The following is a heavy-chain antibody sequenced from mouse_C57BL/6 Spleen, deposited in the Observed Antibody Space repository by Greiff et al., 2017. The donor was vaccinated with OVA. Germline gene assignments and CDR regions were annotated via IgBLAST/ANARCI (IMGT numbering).Heavy chain of an antibody. V-gene: IGHV1-52*01. D-gene: IGHD1-1*01. CDR2: IDPSDSET. Sequence: VQLQQPGAELVRPGSSVKLSCKASGYTFTSYWMHWVKQRPIQGLEWIGNIDPSDSETHYNQKFKDKATLTVDKSSSTAYMQLSSLTSEDSAVYYCARSSEFITTVVAHFDYWGQGTTLTVSS. J-gene: IGHJ2*01. CDR1: GYTFTSYW. CDR3: ARSSEFITTVVAHFDY.